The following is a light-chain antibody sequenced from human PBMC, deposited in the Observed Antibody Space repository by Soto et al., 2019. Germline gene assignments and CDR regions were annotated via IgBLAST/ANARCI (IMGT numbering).Light chain of an antibody. CDR2: RAS. CDR3: QQYGDYTT. J-gene: IGKJ4*02. V-gene: IGKV1-5*03. CDR1: QSISSW. Sequence: DIQMTQSPSTLSASVGDRVTITCRASQSISSWLAWYQQKPGKAPKLLIYRASSLESGVPSRFSGCGSGTEFTLTISSLQPDDFATYYCQQYGDYTTFGRGTKVDIK.